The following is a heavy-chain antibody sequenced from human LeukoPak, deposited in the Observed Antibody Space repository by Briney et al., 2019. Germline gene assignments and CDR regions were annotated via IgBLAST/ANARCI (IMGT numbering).Heavy chain of an antibody. Sequence: GGSLRLSCEASGISISDNHMTWIRQAPGKGLEWVSVIYSGGSIYYADSVKGRFTISRDESKNTVYLQMDSLRAEDSALYFCAIDPRTYYGSGSPDNWGQGIRVTVSS. D-gene: IGHD3-10*01. CDR2: IYSGGSI. CDR1: GISISDNH. CDR3: AIDPRTYYGSGSPDN. V-gene: IGHV3-66*01. J-gene: IGHJ4*02.